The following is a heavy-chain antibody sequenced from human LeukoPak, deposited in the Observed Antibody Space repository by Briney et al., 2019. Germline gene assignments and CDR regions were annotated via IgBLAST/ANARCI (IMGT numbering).Heavy chain of an antibody. CDR1: GFTFSSYS. CDR3: ARDISLGLNCGGDCDAEGAFDI. CDR2: ISSSSSYI. Sequence: GGSLRLSCAASGFTFSSYSMNWVRPAPGKGLEWVSSISSSSSYIYYADSVKGRFTISRDNAKNSLYLQMNSLRAEDTAVYYCARDISLGLNCGGDCDAEGAFDIWGQGTMVTVSS. J-gene: IGHJ3*02. D-gene: IGHD2-21*01. V-gene: IGHV3-21*01.